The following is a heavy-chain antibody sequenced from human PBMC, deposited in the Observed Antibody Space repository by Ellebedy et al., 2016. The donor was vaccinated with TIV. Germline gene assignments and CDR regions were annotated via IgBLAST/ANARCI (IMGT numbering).Heavy chain of an antibody. D-gene: IGHD6-19*01. Sequence: GESLKISXAASGFTFSSYWMHWVRQAPGKGLVWVSRINSDGSSTSYADSVKGRFTISRDNAKNTLYLQMNSLRVEDTAVYYCARSDGSGWYGLFDYWGQGTLVTVSS. CDR2: INSDGSST. CDR1: GFTFSSYW. J-gene: IGHJ4*02. V-gene: IGHV3-74*01. CDR3: ARSDGSGWYGLFDY.